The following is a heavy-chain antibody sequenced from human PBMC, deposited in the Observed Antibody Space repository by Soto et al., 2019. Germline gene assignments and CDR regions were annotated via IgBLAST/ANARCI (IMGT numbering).Heavy chain of an antibody. CDR2: MWYGGTSK. CDR1: GFTFSSYG. V-gene: IGHV3-33*01. D-gene: IGHD2-21*02. CDR3: ARDFVGGDYHFDF. Sequence: QVQLVESGGGVVQPGRSLRLSCAASGFTFSSYGMHWVRQAPGKGLEWVAVMWYGGTSKFYADSVKGRFTISRDSSKNTLYIKMNSLRAEDTAVYYCARDFVGGDYHFDFWGQGTLGTVSS. J-gene: IGHJ4*02.